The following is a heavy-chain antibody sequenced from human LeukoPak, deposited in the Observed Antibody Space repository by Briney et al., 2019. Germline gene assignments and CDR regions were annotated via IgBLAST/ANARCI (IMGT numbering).Heavy chain of an antibody. CDR3: ARRARYDSSGYED. V-gene: IGHV1-69*04. CDR1: GGTFSSYA. D-gene: IGHD3-22*01. CDR2: IIPIFGIA. J-gene: IGHJ4*02. Sequence: SVKVSCKASGGTFSSYAISWVRQAPGQGLEWMGRIIPIFGIANYAQKFQGRVTITADKSTSTAYMELSSLRSEDTAVYYCARRARYDSSGYEDWGQGTLVTVSS.